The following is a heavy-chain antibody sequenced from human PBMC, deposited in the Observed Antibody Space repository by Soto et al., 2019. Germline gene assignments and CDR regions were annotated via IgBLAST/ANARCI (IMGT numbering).Heavy chain of an antibody. J-gene: IGHJ5*02. D-gene: IGHD3-3*01. Sequence: GASVKVSCKASGYTFTSYDINWGRQATGQGLEWMGWMNPNSGNTGYAQKFQGRVTMTRNTSISTAYMELGSLRSEDTAVYYCARGLRITIFGVVNFRFDPWGQGTLVTVS. CDR2: MNPNSGNT. CDR1: GYTFTSYD. CDR3: ARGLRITIFGVVNFRFDP. V-gene: IGHV1-8*01.